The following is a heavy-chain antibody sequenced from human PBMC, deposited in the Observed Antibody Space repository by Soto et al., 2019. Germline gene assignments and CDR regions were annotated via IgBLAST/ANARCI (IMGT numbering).Heavy chain of an antibody. D-gene: IGHD3-22*01. CDR2: IIPIFGTA. Sequence: GASVKVSCKVSGGTFSSYAISWVRQAPGQGLERMGGIIPIFGTANYAQKFQGRVTITADKSTSTAYMELSSLRSEDTAVYYCARASGIGITMIVVDNWFDPWGQGTLVTVSS. CDR3: ARASGIGITMIVVDNWFDP. V-gene: IGHV1-69*06. CDR1: GGTFSSYA. J-gene: IGHJ5*02.